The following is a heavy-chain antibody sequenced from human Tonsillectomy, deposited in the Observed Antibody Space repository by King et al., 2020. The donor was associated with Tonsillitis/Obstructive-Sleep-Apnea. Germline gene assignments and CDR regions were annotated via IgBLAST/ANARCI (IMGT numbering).Heavy chain of an antibody. CDR3: ARGRGYNYGLPLYYFYMDV. V-gene: IGHV4-59*01. Sequence: QMQLQESGPGLVKPSETLSLTCTVSGGSISRYYWSWIRQPPGKGLEWIGYIYFSGTTNYNPSLKSRVTISVDTSKNQFSLKLSSVTAADTAVYYCARGRGYNYGLPLYYFYMDVWGKGTTVTVSS. J-gene: IGHJ6*03. CDR2: IYFSGTT. D-gene: IGHD5-18*01. CDR1: GGSISRYY.